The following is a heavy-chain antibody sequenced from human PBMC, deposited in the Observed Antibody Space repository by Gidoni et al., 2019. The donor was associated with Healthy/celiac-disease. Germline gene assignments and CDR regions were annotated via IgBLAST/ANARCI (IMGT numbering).Heavy chain of an antibody. V-gene: IGHV4-34*01. Sequence: QEQLQPWGAGLLKRSENLSLTCAGDGGSFSGYYGSGIRQPPGKGLEWIGEINHSGSTNYNPSLKSRVTISVDTSKIQFSLKLRSVTAADTAVYYCARGVGYSMKYFHHWGQGTLVTVSS. CDR1: GGSFSGYY. CDR3: ARGVGYSMKYFHH. J-gene: IGHJ1*01. CDR2: INHSGST. D-gene: IGHD6-13*01.